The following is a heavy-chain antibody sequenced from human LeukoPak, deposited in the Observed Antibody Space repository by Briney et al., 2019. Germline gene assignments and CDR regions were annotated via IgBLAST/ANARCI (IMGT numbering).Heavy chain of an antibody. CDR3: ARQLPTAAADTRGYFDY. D-gene: IGHD6-25*01. V-gene: IGHV4-39*01. Sequence: SGTLSLTCTVSGGSISIISSSTYYWGWIRQAPGKGLEWIGSLYYGENSHYSPSLKSRATLSVDTSNNQFSLKLTSVTAADAAVYFCARQLPTAAADTRGYFDYWGQGTVVTVSS. CDR1: GGSISIISSSTYY. J-gene: IGHJ4*02. CDR2: LYYGENS.